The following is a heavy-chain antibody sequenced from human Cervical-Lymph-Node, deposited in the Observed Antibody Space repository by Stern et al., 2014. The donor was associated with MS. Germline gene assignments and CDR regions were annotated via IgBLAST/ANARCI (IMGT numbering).Heavy chain of an antibody. J-gene: IGHJ6*02. D-gene: IGHD6-13*01. CDR2: IYPGDSDT. Sequence: VQLVQSGAEVKKPGESLKISCKGSGYSFTSYWIGWVRQMPGKGLEWMGIIYPGDSDTRYSPSFQGPVTISADKSISTAYLQWSSLKASDTAMYYCARHSSDRGSSKYSSSWYGGWYYYYGMDVWGQGTTVTVSS. CDR3: ARHSSDRGSSKYSSSWYGGWYYYYGMDV. V-gene: IGHV5-51*01. CDR1: GYSFTSYW.